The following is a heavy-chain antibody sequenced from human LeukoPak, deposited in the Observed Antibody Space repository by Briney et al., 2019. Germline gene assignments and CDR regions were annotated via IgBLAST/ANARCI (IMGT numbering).Heavy chain of an antibody. Sequence: ASVKVSCKASGYTFTSYYMHWVRQTPGQGLEWMGIINPSGGSTSYAQKFQGRVTMTRDTSTSTVYMELRSLRSEDTAVYYCARESLGLHLDYWGQGTLVTVSS. CDR1: GYTFTSYY. J-gene: IGHJ4*02. CDR3: ARESLGLHLDY. V-gene: IGHV1-46*01. CDR2: INPSGGST. D-gene: IGHD5-24*01.